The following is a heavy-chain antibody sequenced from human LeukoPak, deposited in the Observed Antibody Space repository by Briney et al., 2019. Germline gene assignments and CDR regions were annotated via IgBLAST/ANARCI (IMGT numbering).Heavy chain of an antibody. CDR2: IYYSGST. D-gene: IGHD3-10*01. CDR1: GGSISSSSYY. J-gene: IGHJ4*02. CDR3: ATNLYYYGSGEGDY. Sequence: PSETLSLTCTVSGGSISSSSYYWGWIRQPPGKGLEWIGSIYYSGSTYYNPSLKSRVTISVDTSKNQFSLKLSSVTAADTAVYYCATNLYYYGSGEGDYWGQGTLVTVSS. V-gene: IGHV4-39*07.